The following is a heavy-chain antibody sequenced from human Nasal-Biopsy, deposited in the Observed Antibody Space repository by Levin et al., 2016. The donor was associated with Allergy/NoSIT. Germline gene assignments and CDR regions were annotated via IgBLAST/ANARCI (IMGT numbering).Heavy chain of an antibody. CDR1: GFRFSDFY. Sequence: GESLKISCAASGFRFSDFYMSWVRQAPGKGLEWVSYISNTGGPIYYADSVEGRFTVSRDNAKNSLYLQMNRLTAEDTAMYYCASGPLYDILTGNYYYGMDVWGQGTTVTVS. J-gene: IGHJ6*02. CDR3: ASGPLYDILTGNYYYGMDV. CDR2: ISNTGGPI. D-gene: IGHD3-9*01. V-gene: IGHV3-11*01.